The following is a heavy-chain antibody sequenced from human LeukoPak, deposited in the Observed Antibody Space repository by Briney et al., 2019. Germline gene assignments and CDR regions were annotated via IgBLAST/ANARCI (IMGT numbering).Heavy chain of an antibody. D-gene: IGHD2-15*01. J-gene: IGHJ4*02. CDR2: INPNSGGT. CDR1: GYTFTCYY. V-gene: IGHV1-2*06. CDR3: ARDLGYCSGGSCSDY. Sequence: GASVKVSCKASGYTFTCYYMHWVRQAPGQGLEWMGRINPNSGGTNYAQKFQGRVTMTRDTSISTAYMELSRLRSDDTAVYYCARDLGYCSGGSCSDYWGQGTLVTVSS.